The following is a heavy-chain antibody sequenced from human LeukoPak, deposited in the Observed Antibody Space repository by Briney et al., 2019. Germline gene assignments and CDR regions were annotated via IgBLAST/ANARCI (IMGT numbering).Heavy chain of an antibody. Sequence: PGGSLRLSCAASGFTFSSYSMNWVRQAPGKGLEWVSSISSSSSYIYYADSVKGRFTISRDNAKNSLYLQMNSLRAEDTAVYYCARDSVVVVTAVTGGYYYYMDVWGKGTTVTVSS. D-gene: IGHD2-21*02. CDR3: ARDSVVVVTAVTGGYYYYMDV. J-gene: IGHJ6*03. V-gene: IGHV3-21*01. CDR2: ISSSSSYI. CDR1: GFTFSSYS.